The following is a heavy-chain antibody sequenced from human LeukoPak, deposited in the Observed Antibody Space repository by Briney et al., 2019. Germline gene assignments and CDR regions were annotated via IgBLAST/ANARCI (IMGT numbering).Heavy chain of an antibody. CDR3: VKGRWTALRYFDWLF. Sequence: PGGSLRLSCSASEFTFSSYAMHWVRQAPGKGLEYVSGISNDGGSTYYADSVKGRFSISRDNSKNTLYLQLSSLRADDTAVYYCVKGRWTALRYFDWLFWGQGTLVTVAS. V-gene: IGHV3-64D*06. J-gene: IGHJ4*02. CDR1: EFTFSSYA. D-gene: IGHD3-9*01. CDR2: ISNDGGST.